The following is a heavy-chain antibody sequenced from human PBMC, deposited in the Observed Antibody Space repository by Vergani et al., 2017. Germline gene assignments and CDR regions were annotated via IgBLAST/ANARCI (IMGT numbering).Heavy chain of an antibody. CDR2: IYHSGST. J-gene: IGHJ4*02. D-gene: IGHD3-22*01. CDR3: ARVSSVYYYYFDY. Sequence: QLQLQESGSGLVKPSQALSLTCAVSGGSISSVGYSLSWIRQPPGKGLEWIGYIYHSGSTSYNPSRKSRVHISVDRSKNQFSLKLRSVTAAYTAVYYCARVSSVYYYYFDYWGQGTLVTVSS. V-gene: IGHV4-30-2*01. CDR1: GGSISSVGYS.